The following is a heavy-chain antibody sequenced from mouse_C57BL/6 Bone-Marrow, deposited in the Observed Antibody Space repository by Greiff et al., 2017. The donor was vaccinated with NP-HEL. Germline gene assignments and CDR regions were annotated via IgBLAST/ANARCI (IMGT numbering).Heavy chain of an antibody. CDR3: AGDSSGYGDFDY. CDR1: GFPITSGYY. J-gene: IGHJ2*01. D-gene: IGHD3-2*02. V-gene: IGHV12-3*01. Sequence: VQLVESGPGLVKPSQSLFLTCSITGFPITSGYYWIWIRQSPGKPLEWMGYITHSGETFYNPSLQSPISITRETSKNQFFLHLNSVTTEDTAMYYCAGDSSGYGDFDYWGQGTTLTVSS. CDR2: ITHSGET.